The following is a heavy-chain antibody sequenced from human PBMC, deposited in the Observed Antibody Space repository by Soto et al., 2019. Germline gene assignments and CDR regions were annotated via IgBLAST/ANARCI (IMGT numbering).Heavy chain of an antibody. CDR3: ARDKPHSYGDYDWGLNAFDI. CDR1: GFTFSSYA. V-gene: IGHV3-30-3*01. D-gene: IGHD4-17*01. J-gene: IGHJ3*02. Sequence: QVQLVESGGGVVQPGRSLRLSCAASGFTFSSYAMHWVRQAPGKGLEWVAVISYDGSNKYYADSVKGRFTISRDNSKNPLYLQMNSLRAEDTAVYYCARDKPHSYGDYDWGLNAFDIWGQGTMVTVSS. CDR2: ISYDGSNK.